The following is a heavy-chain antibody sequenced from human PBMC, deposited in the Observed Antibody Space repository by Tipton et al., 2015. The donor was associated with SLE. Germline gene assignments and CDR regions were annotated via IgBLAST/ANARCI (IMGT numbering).Heavy chain of an antibody. CDR2: IYNSGNT. CDR3: ASSAYSSSSDAADF. J-gene: IGHJ3*01. V-gene: IGHV4-4*07. D-gene: IGHD6-6*01. CDR1: GDFIRSYY. Sequence: TLSLTCAVSGDFIRSYYWSWSRQPAGKGLGWIGRIYNSGNTNYTNYNPSPKSRVTMSVKTSKKQFFLKLSAVTAADTAVYYCASSAYSSSSDAADFWGQGTMVTVSS.